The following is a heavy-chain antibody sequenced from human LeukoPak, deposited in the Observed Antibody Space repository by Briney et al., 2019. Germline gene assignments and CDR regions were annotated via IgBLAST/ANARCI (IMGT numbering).Heavy chain of an antibody. V-gene: IGHV4-34*01. J-gene: IGHJ1*01. D-gene: IGHD3-22*01. CDR3: ASYYYDSSGYYYIQYFQH. Sequence: SETLPLTCAVYGGSFSGYYWSWIRQPPGKGLEWIGEINHSGSTNYNPSLKSRVTISVDTSKNQFSLKLSSVTAADTAVYYCASYYYDSSGYYYIQYFQHWGQGTLVTVSS. CDR1: GGSFSGYY. CDR2: INHSGST.